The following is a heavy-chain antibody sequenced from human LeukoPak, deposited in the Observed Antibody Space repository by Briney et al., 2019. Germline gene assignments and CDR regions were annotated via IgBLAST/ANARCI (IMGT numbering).Heavy chain of an antibody. CDR2: IWYDGSSK. J-gene: IGHJ4*02. Sequence: GSSLRLSCAASGFTFSSYGMHWVRQAPGKGLEWVAVIWYDGSSKYYADSVKGRFTISRDNSKNTLYLQMNSLRAEDTAVYYCARDRVGPFDYWGQGTLVTVSS. V-gene: IGHV3-33*01. D-gene: IGHD5/OR15-5a*01. CDR3: ARDRVGPFDY. CDR1: GFTFSSYG.